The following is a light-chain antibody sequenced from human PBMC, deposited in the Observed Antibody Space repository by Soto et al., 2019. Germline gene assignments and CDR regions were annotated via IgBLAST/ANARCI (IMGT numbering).Light chain of an antibody. J-gene: IGKJ5*01. CDR2: DTS. CDR1: RGIGDT. V-gene: IGKV3-15*01. Sequence: TRQSSATLSAPPRQGPTLSCRSSRGIGDTLAWYQHKPGQTPRLLIYDTSTRATGVPTTFSGSRSGAEFTLTINSLQSEDFAVYYCQQYNNWPPRTFGQGTRVEIK. CDR3: QQYNNWPPRT.